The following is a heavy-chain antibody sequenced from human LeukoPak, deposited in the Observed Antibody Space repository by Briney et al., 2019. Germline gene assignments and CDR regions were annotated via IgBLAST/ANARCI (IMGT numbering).Heavy chain of an antibody. CDR1: GGSISSYY. CDR3: ARAAPEEAVVAAAAFDY. D-gene: IGHD2-15*01. CDR2: IYYSGST. J-gene: IGHJ4*02. V-gene: IGHV4-59*01. Sequence: SETLSLTCTVSGGSISSYYWSWIRQPPGKGLEWIGYIYYSGSTNYNPSLKSRVTISVDTSKNQFSLKLSSVTAADTAVYYCARAAPEEAVVAAAAFDYWGQGTLVTVSS.